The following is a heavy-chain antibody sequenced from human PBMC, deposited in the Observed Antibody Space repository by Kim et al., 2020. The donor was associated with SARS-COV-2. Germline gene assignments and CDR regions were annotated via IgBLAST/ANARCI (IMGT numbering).Heavy chain of an antibody. Sequence: GGSLRLSCVASGFTFCDYAMHWIRQVSGGGLEWVSGISGDGLSIGYAVSVEGRFRTSRDNRRGTLYLEMNSLTNEDTAQYFCTKDHDRSLSSDYMVVWGRGTPVTVSS. V-gene: IGHV3-43*02. CDR1: GFTFCDYA. D-gene: IGHD1-26*01. CDR3: TKDHDRSLSSDYMVV. J-gene: IGHJ6*03. CDR2: ISGDGLSI.